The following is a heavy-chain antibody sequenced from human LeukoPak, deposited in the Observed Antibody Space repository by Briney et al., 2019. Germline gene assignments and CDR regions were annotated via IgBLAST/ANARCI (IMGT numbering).Heavy chain of an antibody. CDR2: ISGSGGST. Sequence: PGGSLRLSCAASGFTFSSYAMSWVRQAPGKGLEWVSAISGSGGSTYYADSVKGRFTISRDNSKNTLYLQMNSLRAEDTAAYHCAKAYCSGGSCYSSSFDYWGQGTLVTVSS. CDR3: AKAYCSGGSCYSSSFDY. V-gene: IGHV3-23*01. J-gene: IGHJ4*02. CDR1: GFTFSSYA. D-gene: IGHD2-15*01.